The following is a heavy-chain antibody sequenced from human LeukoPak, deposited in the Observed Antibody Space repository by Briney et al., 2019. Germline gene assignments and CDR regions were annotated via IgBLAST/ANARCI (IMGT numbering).Heavy chain of an antibody. V-gene: IGHV1-18*01. J-gene: IGHJ4*02. D-gene: IGHD6-13*01. CDR2: ISAYNGNT. Sequence: GASVKVSCKASGYTFTSYGISWVRQAPGQGLEWMGWISAYNGNTNYAQKLQGRVTMTTDTSTSTAYMELRSLRSDDTAVYYCARERSSSSQGLGIDYWGQGTLVTVSS. CDR1: GYTFTSYG. CDR3: ARERSSSSQGLGIDY.